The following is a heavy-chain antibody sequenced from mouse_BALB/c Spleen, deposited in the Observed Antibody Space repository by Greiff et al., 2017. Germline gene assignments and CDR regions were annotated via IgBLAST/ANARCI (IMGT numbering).Heavy chain of an antibody. Sequence: EVMLVESGGGLVQPGGSRKLSCAASGFTFSSFGMHWVRQAPEKGLEWVAYISSGSSTIYYADTVKGRFTISRDNPKNTLFLQMTSLRSEDTAMYYCAREGGTSMDYWGQGTSVTVSS. CDR2: ISSGSSTI. D-gene: IGHD1-1*02. V-gene: IGHV5-17*02. J-gene: IGHJ4*01. CDR3: AREGGTSMDY. CDR1: GFTFSSFG.